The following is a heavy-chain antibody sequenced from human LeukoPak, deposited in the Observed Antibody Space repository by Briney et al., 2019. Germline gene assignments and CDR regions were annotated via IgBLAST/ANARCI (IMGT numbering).Heavy chain of an antibody. J-gene: IGHJ4*02. D-gene: IGHD3-22*01. CDR3: ARVESDSSGYYGTHFDY. Sequence: PSETLSLTCTVSGGSISSYYWSWIRQPPGQGLELIGYIYYSGSTNYNPSLKSRVTISVDTSKNQFSLKLSSVTAADTAVYYCARVESDSSGYYGTHFDYWGQGTLVTVSS. CDR2: IYYSGST. V-gene: IGHV4-59*01. CDR1: GGSISSYY.